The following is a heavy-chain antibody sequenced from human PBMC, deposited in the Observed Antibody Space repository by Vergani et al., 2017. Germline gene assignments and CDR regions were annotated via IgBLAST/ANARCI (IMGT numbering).Heavy chain of an antibody. D-gene: IGHD5-12*01. CDR3: ARLRLEDSGYDFGGMDV. V-gene: IGHV4-38-2*01. CDR1: GYSISSGYY. CDR2: IYHSGST. J-gene: IGHJ6*02. Sequence: QVKLQESGPGLVKPSETLSLTCAVSGYSISSGYYWGWIRQPPGKGLEWIGSIYHSGSTYYNPSLKSRVTISLDTSKNQFSLKLSSVTAADTAVYYCARLRLEDSGYDFGGMDVWGQGTTVIVSS.